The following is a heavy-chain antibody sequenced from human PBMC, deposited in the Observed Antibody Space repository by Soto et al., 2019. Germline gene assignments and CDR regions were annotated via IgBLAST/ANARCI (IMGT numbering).Heavy chain of an antibody. CDR3: ARNPCGGSGGGLYSGRYSYDYNGMDV. D-gene: IGHD2-15*01. V-gene: IGHV4-59*03. J-gene: IGHJ6*02. CDR2: IYYSGST. CDR1: GGSISSYY. Sequence: QVQLQESGPGLVKPSETLSLTCTVSGGSISSYYWSWIRQPPGKGLEWIVYIYYSGSTNYNPSLTSRVTISVDTSKNRCSLKQSFVTAADAAVYYCARNPCGGSGGGLYSGRYSYDYNGMDVWGPGTTVTVSS.